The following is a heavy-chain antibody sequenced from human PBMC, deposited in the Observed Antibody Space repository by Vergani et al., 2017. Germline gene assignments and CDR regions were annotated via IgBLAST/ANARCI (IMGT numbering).Heavy chain of an antibody. D-gene: IGHD3-10*01. V-gene: IGHV3-30*02. J-gene: IGHJ4*02. CDR2: IQYDGSDI. CDR3: ANEGSANRIRGWRVH. CDR1: GFSVSNSG. Sequence: QVQLVESGGGVVQPGGSLRLYCVASGFSVSNSGMHWVRQTPGKGLEWVAFIQYDGSDIFYADFVEGRFTISRKNSKNSQYLQMRSLRFDDTAVYYCANEGSANRIRGWRVHWGQGALVTVAS.